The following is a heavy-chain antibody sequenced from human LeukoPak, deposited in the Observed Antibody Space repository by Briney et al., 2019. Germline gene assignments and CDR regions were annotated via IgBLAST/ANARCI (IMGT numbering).Heavy chain of an antibody. CDR2: IIPIFGTA. D-gene: IGHD2-21*02. Sequence: SVKVSCKASGGTFSTYGISWVRQAPGQGLEWMGGIIPIFGTANYAQKFQGRVTITADESTSTAYMELSSLRSEDTAVYYCARGHRCGGDCYCWFDPWGQGTLVTVSS. V-gene: IGHV1-69*13. CDR1: GGTFSTYG. CDR3: ARGHRCGGDCYCWFDP. J-gene: IGHJ5*02.